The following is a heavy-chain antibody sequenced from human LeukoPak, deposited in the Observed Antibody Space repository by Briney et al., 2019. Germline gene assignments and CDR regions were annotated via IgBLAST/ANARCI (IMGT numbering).Heavy chain of an antibody. CDR1: GGSISSYY. D-gene: IGHD4-23*01. Sequence: SETLSLTCTVSGGSISSYYWSWIRQPPGKGLEWIGNIYYSGSTNYNPSLKSRVTISVDTSKNQFSLKLSSVSAADTAVYYCARGRWQCDYWGQGTLVTVSS. CDR3: ARGRWQCDY. CDR2: IYYSGST. V-gene: IGHV4-59*01. J-gene: IGHJ4*02.